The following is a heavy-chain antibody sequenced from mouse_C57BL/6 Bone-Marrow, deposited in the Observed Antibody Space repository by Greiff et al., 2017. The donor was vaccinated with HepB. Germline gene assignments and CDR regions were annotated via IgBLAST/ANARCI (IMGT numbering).Heavy chain of an antibody. CDR1: GFTFSDFY. CDR3: ARDASYYSNYLYYFDY. V-gene: IGHV7-1*01. CDR2: SRNKANDYTT. D-gene: IGHD2-5*01. J-gene: IGHJ2*01. Sequence: EVKVVESGGGLVQSGRSLRLSCATSGFTFSDFYMAWVRQAPGKGLEWIAASRNKANDYTTEYSASVKGRFIVSRDTSQSILYLQMNALRAEDTAIYYCARDASYYSNYLYYFDYWGQGTTLTVSS.